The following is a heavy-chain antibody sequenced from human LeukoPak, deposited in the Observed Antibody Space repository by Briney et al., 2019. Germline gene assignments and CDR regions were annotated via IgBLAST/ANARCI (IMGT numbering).Heavy chain of an antibody. Sequence: GGSLRLSCAASGFTFSSYSMNWVRQAPGKGLEWVSSINNVASHIYYAHSVKGRFTISRDNAKNSLYLQMNSLSDEDTAVYYRARDPTQYLRYGHFDYWGQGTLVTVSS. J-gene: IGHJ4*02. V-gene: IGHV3-21*01. CDR1: GFTFSSYS. CDR2: INNVASHI. D-gene: IGHD5/OR15-5a*01. CDR3: ARDPTQYLRYGHFDY.